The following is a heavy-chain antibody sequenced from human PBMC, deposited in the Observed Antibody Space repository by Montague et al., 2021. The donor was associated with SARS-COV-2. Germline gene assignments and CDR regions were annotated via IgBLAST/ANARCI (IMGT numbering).Heavy chain of an antibody. CDR3: TRADGRYYYDNSGYYHLEY. D-gene: IGHD3-22*01. J-gene: IGHJ4*02. V-gene: IGHV3-9*01. CDR2: ISWNSETI. Sequence: SLRLSCAASGFTFGDYAMHWVRQLPGKGLEWVSGISWNSETIGYADSVRGRFTITRDNAKDSLFLQMNSLTTEDTALYFCTRADGRYYYDNSGYYHLEYWGPGILVSVSS. CDR1: GFTFGDYA.